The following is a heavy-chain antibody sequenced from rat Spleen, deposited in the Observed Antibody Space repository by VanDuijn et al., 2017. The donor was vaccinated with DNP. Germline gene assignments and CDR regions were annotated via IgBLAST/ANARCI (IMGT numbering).Heavy chain of an antibody. CDR1: GFTFNNHW. V-gene: IGHV5-31*01. D-gene: IGHD1-2*01. CDR3: ATRPYYHSSYVYSPFDN. J-gene: IGHJ2*01. Sequence: EVQLVESGGDLVQPGRSLKLSCEASGFTFNNHWMTWIRQVPGKGLEWIASITSGSGTTSYSDAVKGRFMISRDDTKNTLYLQMDSLRSEDTATYYCATRPYYHSSYVYSPFDNWGQGVMVTVSS. CDR2: ITSGSGTT.